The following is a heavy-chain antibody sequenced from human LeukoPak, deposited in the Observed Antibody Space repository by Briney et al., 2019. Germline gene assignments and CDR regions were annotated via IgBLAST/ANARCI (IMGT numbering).Heavy chain of an antibody. CDR1: SDSISGYY. CDR2: IYYSGNT. CDR3: ARGLIYYDSGSYYPPGDY. D-gene: IGHD3-10*01. J-gene: IGHJ4*02. Sequence: SETLSLTCSVSSDSISGYYWSWLRQPPGKGLEWIGYIYYSGNTYYNPSLKSRVTISLDTSKNQFSLKMNSMTAADTAVYYCARGLIYYDSGSYYPPGDYWGQGTLVTVSS. V-gene: IGHV4-59*01.